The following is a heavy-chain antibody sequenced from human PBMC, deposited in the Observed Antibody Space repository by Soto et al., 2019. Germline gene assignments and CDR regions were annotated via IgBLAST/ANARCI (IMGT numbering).Heavy chain of an antibody. D-gene: IGHD3-16*01. V-gene: IGHV4-59*01. J-gene: IGHJ5*02. CDR2: IYYSGST. CDR3: ARVRADGGFDTGWFDP. CDR1: GGPISSYY. Sequence: SETLSLTCTVSGGPISSYYWSWIRQPPGKGLEWIGYIYYSGSTNYNPSLKSRVTISVDTSKNQFSLKLSSVTAADTAVYYCARVRADGGFDTGWFDPWGQGTLVTVSS.